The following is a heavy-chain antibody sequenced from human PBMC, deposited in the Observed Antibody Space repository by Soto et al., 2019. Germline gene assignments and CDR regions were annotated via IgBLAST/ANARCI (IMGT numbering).Heavy chain of an antibody. Sequence: QVQLVQSGAEVKKPGSSVKVSCKASGGTFSSYAISWVRQAPGQGLEWMGGIIPIFGTANYAQKFQGRVTITADESTSTAYMELSSLRSDDTAVYYCARDSYTTVRGGVYYYGMDVWGQGTTVTVSS. V-gene: IGHV1-69*01. J-gene: IGHJ6*02. CDR3: ARDSYTTVRGGVYYYGMDV. CDR2: IIPIFGTA. CDR1: GGTFSSYA. D-gene: IGHD3-10*01.